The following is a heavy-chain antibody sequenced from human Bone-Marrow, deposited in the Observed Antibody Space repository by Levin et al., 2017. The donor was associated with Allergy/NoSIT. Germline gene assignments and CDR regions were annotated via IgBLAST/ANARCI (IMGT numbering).Heavy chain of an antibody. CDR1: GFTFNNYA. Sequence: GESLKISCAASGFTFNNYAMSWVRQAPGKGLEWVSSISGSGGHTFYADSVKGRFTISRDNSKNTVYLQMNSLRVEDTAEYHCAKAAGLESHHYYMDVWGKGTTVTVSS. V-gene: IGHV3-23*01. CDR3: AKAAGLESHHYYMDV. D-gene: IGHD3-9*01. J-gene: IGHJ6*03. CDR2: ISGSGGHT.